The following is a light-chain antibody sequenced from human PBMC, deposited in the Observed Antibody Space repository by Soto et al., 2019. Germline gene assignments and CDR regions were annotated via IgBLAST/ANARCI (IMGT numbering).Light chain of an antibody. CDR1: RSDVGSYNF. CDR3: CSYAGNNSLI. V-gene: IGLV2-23*02. Sequence: QSVLAQPASVSGSTGQSITISCTGTRSDVGSYNFVSWYRQHPGSAPQLIIYEVTQRASGISYRFSGSKSGNTASLTISDLQTADETDYYCCSYAGNNSLILGGGTKLTVL. J-gene: IGLJ2*01. CDR2: EVT.